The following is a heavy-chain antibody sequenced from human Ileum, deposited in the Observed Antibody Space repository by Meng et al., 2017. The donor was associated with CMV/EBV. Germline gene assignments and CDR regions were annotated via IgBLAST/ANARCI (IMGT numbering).Heavy chain of an antibody. V-gene: IGHV3-7*01. Sequence: GESLKISCAASGFTFRSYWMSWVRQAPGKGLEWVANIKQDGSEKYYVDSVKGRFTIFRDNAKNSLYLQMSSLRAEDTAVYYCARDLENGYASSIKDYWGQGTLVTSPQ. CDR1: GFTFRSYW. J-gene: IGHJ4*02. CDR2: IKQDGSEK. CDR3: ARDLENGYASSIKDY. D-gene: IGHD3-16*01.